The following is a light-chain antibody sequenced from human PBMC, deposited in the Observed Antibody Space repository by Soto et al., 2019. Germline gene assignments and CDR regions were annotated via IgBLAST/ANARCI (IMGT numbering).Light chain of an antibody. CDR1: RRDVGGYNY. CDR3: SSYTXXXXLXFV. CDR2: EVT. J-gene: IGLJ1*01. V-gene: IGLV2-14*01. Sequence: QSVLTQPASVSGSPGQSITISCTGTRRDVGGYNYVSWYQQYPGKSPKLLIYEVTHRPSGVSNRFSGSKSGNTASLTISGLQAEDEADYYCSSYTXXXXLXFVFGTGTKLTXX.